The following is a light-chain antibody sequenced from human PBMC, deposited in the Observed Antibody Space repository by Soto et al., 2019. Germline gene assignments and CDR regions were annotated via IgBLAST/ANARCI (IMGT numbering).Light chain of an antibody. Sequence: EVVLTQSPATLSVSPGDRATLSCRASQSVSRNLAWYQQKPGQAPRLLIYGASTRATGVPARFSGSGSATEFTLSISSLQSEDSAVYYCQQYDKWPPRTFGQGTKVEIK. J-gene: IGKJ1*01. CDR3: QQYDKWPPRT. CDR1: QSVSRN. CDR2: GAS. V-gene: IGKV3-15*01.